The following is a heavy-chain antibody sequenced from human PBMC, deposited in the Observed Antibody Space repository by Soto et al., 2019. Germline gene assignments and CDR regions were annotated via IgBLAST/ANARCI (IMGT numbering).Heavy chain of an antibody. V-gene: IGHV1-8*01. CDR2: MNPNSGNT. J-gene: IGHJ6*03. CDR3: ARESTSYSSTGYYYYYMDV. CDR1: GYTFTSYD. D-gene: IGHD6-13*01. Sequence: ASVKVSCKASGYTFTSYDINWVRQATGQGLEWMGWMNPNSGNTGYAQKFQGRVTMTRNTSISTAYMELSSLRSEDTAVYYCARESTSYSSTGYYYYYMDVWGKGTTVTVSS.